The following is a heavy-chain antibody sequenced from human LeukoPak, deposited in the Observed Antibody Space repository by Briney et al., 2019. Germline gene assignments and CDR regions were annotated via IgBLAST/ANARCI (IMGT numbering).Heavy chain of an antibody. J-gene: IGHJ4*02. CDR3: ARSVEGSFDY. V-gene: IGHV3-48*02. Sequence: PGGSLRLSCAASGFTFSIYSMNWVRQAPGKGLEWVSYITSSRATIYYAASVKGRFTISRDNAKNSVYLQMNSLRDEDTAVYYCARSVEGSFDYWGQGTLVTVSS. CDR2: ITSSRATI. CDR1: GFTFSIYS. D-gene: IGHD6-19*01.